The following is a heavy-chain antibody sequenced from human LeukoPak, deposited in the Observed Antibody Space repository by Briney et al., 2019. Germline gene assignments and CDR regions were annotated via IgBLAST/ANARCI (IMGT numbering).Heavy chain of an antibody. V-gene: IGHV3-49*04. CDR2: IRSKAYGGTT. D-gene: IGHD5-12*01. CDR3: TRVIVATKDY. Sequence: GGSLRLSCTGFGFTFGEYALNWVRQAPGKGLEWVGFIRSKAYGGTTEYAASVKGRFTISRDDSKSIAYLQMNSLKTEDTAVYYCTRVIVATKDYWGQGTLVTVYS. J-gene: IGHJ4*02. CDR1: GFTFGEYA.